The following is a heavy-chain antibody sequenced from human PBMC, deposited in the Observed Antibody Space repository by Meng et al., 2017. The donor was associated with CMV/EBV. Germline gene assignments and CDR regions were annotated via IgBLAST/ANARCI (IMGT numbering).Heavy chain of an antibody. Sequence: ASVKVSCKASGYTFTSYGISWVRQAPGQGLEWMGWISAYNGNTNYAQKLQGRVTVTTDTSTSTAYMELRSLRSDDTAVYYCARESRTYYDILTGYTYYYGMDVWGQGTTVTVSS. CDR1: GYTFTSYG. J-gene: IGHJ6*02. V-gene: IGHV1-18*01. CDR3: ARESRTYYDILTGYTYYYGMDV. CDR2: ISAYNGNT. D-gene: IGHD3-9*01.